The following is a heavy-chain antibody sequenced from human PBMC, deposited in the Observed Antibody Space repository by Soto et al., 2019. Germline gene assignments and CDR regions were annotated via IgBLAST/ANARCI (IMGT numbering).Heavy chain of an antibody. CDR1: GGSISSYY. CDR2: IYYSGST. CDR3: ARGMGSHY. D-gene: IGHD2-8*01. J-gene: IGHJ4*02. V-gene: IGHV4-59*01. Sequence: QVQLQESGPGLVKPSETLSLTCTVSGGSISSYYWSWIRQPPGKGLEWIGYIYYSGSTNYNPSLKSRVTISVDTSKNQFSLKLSSVTAADTAVYYCARGMGSHYWGQGTLVTVSS.